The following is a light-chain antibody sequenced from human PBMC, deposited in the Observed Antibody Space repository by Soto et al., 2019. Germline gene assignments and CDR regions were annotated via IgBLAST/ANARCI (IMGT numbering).Light chain of an antibody. J-gene: IGLJ2*01. CDR3: GTWDSSLSADVV. CDR1: SSNIGNY. CDR2: DNN. Sequence: QPVLTQPPSVSAAPGQKVTISCSGSSSNIGNYVSWYQQLPGTAPKLLIYDNNKRPSGIPDRFSGSKSGTSATLGITGLQTGDEADYYCGTWDSSLSADVVFGGGTKLTVL. V-gene: IGLV1-51*01.